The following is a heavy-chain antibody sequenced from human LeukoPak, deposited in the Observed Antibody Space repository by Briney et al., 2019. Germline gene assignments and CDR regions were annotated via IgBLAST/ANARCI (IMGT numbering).Heavy chain of an antibody. CDR1: GFTVSSNY. CDR2: IYSGGST. D-gene: IGHD1-1*01. V-gene: IGHV3-53*05. J-gene: IGHJ6*02. Sequence: PGGSLRLSCAASGFTVSSNYMSWVRQAPGKGLEWVSVIYSGGSTYYADSVKGRFTISRDNSKNTLYLQMNSLRAEDTAVYYCARGANSYYYYYGMDVWGQGTTVTVSS. CDR3: ARGANSYYYYYGMDV.